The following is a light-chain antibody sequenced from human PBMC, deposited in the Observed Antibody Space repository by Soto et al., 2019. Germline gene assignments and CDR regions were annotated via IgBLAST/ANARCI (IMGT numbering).Light chain of an antibody. CDR2: GNS. V-gene: IGLV1-40*01. CDR3: QSYDSSLSVYV. CDR1: XSNIGAGYD. J-gene: IGLJ1*01. Sequence: QSVLTQPPSVSGAPGQRVTISCTGXXSNIGAGYDVHWYQQLPGTAPKLLIYGNSNRPSGVPDRFSGSKSGTSASLAITGLQAEDESDYYCQSYDSSLSVYVFGTGTKLTVL.